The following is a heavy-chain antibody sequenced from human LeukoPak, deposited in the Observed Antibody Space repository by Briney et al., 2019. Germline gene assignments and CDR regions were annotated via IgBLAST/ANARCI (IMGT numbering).Heavy chain of an antibody. V-gene: IGHV1-2*02. D-gene: IGHD1-7*01. CDR2: INPNSGGT. CDR1: GYTFTGYY. J-gene: IGHJ4*02. Sequence: GASVKVSCKASGYTFTGYYMHWVRQAPRQGLEWMGWINPNSGGTNYAQKFQGRVTMTRDTSISTAYMELSRLRSDDTAVYYCARGGPYGLELRILGYWGQGTLVTVSS. CDR3: ARGGPYGLELRILGY.